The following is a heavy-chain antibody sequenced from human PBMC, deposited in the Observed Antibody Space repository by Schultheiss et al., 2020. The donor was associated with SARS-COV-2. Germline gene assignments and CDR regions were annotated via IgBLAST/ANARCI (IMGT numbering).Heavy chain of an antibody. CDR1: GFTFSSYS. J-gene: IGHJ2*01. Sequence: GGSLRLSCAASGFTFSSYSMNWVRQAPGKGLEWVSSISSSSSYIYYADSVKGRFTISRDNAKNSLYLQMNSLRAEDTAVYYCAKDASSSGWYLNWYFDLWGRGTLVTVSS. V-gene: IGHV3-21*01. CDR3: AKDASSSGWYLNWYFDL. D-gene: IGHD6-19*01. CDR2: ISSSSSYI.